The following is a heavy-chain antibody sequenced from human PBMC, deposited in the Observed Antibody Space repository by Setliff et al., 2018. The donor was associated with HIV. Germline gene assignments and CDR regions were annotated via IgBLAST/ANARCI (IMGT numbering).Heavy chain of an antibody. J-gene: IGHJ4*02. V-gene: IGHV3-53*04. CDR1: RFTVDSKY. Sequence: GGSLRLSCAASRFTVDSKYMSWVRQAPGKGLEWVSVMYSGGTTYYADSVKGRFTISRHNSKNTLYLQMDSLRSEDTAVYYCATCSGHLDYWGQGTLVTVSS. CDR2: MYSGGTT. CDR3: ATCSGHLDY. D-gene: IGHD6-19*01.